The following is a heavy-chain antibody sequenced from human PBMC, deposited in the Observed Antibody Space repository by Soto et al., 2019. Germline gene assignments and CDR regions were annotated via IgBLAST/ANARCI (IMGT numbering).Heavy chain of an antibody. CDR2: INYRGTT. Sequence: QVQLQESGPGLVKPSQTLSLTCTVSGDSMSSGDYYWNWIRQHPEKGLEWIGYINYRGTTFYTPSLKSRIAISADTSKNQFSLRLTSVTAADTAMYFCARDAPGAAPYWGQGTLVTVSS. J-gene: IGHJ4*02. V-gene: IGHV4-31*03. CDR3: ARDAPGAAPY. CDR1: GDSMSSGDYY. D-gene: IGHD6-13*01.